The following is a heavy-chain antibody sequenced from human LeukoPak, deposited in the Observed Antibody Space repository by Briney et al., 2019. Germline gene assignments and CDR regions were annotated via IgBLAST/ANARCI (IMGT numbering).Heavy chain of an antibody. CDR1: GGSISSGDYY. D-gene: IGHD3-10*01. Sequence: SQTLSLTCTVSGGSISSGDYYWSWIRQPPGKGLEWIGYIYYSGSTYYNPSLKSRVTISVDTSKNQFSLKLSSVTAADTAVYYCARVYSDYGSGLPYFQHWGQGTLVTVSS. CDR3: ARVYSDYGSGLPYFQH. V-gene: IGHV4-30-4*01. CDR2: IYYSGST. J-gene: IGHJ1*01.